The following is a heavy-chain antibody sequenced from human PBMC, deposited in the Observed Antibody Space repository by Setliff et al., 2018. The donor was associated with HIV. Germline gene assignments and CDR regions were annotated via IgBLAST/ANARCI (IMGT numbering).Heavy chain of an antibody. CDR1: GDSISRSRYY. Sequence: SETLSLTCVVSGDSISRSRYYWGWIRQPPGKGLEWIGSFYYSGSTNYNPSLKSRVTISVDTSKNQFSLKLSSVTAADTAVYYCASDAYYYDSSGPNLSDYWGQGTLVTVSS. CDR3: ASDAYYYDSSGPNLSDY. V-gene: IGHV4-39*07. D-gene: IGHD3-22*01. CDR2: FYYSGST. J-gene: IGHJ4*02.